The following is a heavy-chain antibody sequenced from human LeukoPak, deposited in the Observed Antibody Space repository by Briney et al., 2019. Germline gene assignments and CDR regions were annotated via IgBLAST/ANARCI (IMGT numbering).Heavy chain of an antibody. Sequence: PGGSLRLSCAASGFTFSSYSMNWVRQAPGKGLEWVSSISSSSSYIYYADSVKGRFTISRDNAKNSLYLQKNSLRAEDTAVYYCARTLLPVAPFDYWGQGTLVTVSS. D-gene: IGHD2-15*01. CDR3: ARTLLPVAPFDY. J-gene: IGHJ4*02. V-gene: IGHV3-21*01. CDR2: ISSSSSYI. CDR1: GFTFSSYS.